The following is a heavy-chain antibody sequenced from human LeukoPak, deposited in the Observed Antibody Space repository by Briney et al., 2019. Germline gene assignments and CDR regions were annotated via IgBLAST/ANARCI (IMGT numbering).Heavy chain of an antibody. CDR3: AKDPPYSGSSYNWFDP. J-gene: IGHJ5*02. Sequence: PGGSLRLSCAASGFTFSSYAMSWVRQAPGKGLEWVSAISGSGGSTYYADSVKGRFTISRDNSKNTLYLQMNSLRAEDTAVYYCAKDPPYSGSSYNWFDPWGQGTLVTVSS. D-gene: IGHD1-26*01. V-gene: IGHV3-23*01. CDR1: GFTFSSYA. CDR2: ISGSGGST.